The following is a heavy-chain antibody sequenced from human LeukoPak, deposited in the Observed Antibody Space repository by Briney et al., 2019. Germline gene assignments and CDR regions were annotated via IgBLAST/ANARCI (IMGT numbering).Heavy chain of an antibody. J-gene: IGHJ6*03. Sequence: GGSLRLSCVGSGFSFRSHWVSWVRQAPGKGLEWVSLISGSGGHTYYGDSVKGRFTISRDNSKNTFYLQMNSLRADDTAVYYCAKGGEATMRDGYNYYYYYMEVWGKGTTVTASS. CDR1: GFSFRSHW. CDR2: ISGSGGHT. V-gene: IGHV3-23*01. CDR3: AKGGEATMRDGYNYYYYYMEV. D-gene: IGHD5-24*01.